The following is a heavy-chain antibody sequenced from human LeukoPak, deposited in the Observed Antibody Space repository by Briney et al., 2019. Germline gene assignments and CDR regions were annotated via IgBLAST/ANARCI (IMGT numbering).Heavy chain of an antibody. CDR3: ATPHDATAYYYDSSGYFY. Sequence: PGASLQISCKGSGYNFSGYWIAWVRQLAGKGLEWMGIIYPADSDTRYSPSFQGQVTISADKSITTAYLQWSSLKASDTAMYYCATPHDATAYYYDSSGYFYWGQGTLVTVSS. CDR2: IYPADSDT. V-gene: IGHV5-51*01. D-gene: IGHD3-22*01. J-gene: IGHJ4*02. CDR1: GYNFSGYW.